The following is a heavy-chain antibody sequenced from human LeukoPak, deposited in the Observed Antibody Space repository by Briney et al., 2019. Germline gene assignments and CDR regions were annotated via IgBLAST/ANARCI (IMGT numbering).Heavy chain of an antibody. J-gene: IGHJ4*02. V-gene: IGHV3-48*03. CDR1: GFTFSSYE. CDR2: ISSSGSTV. D-gene: IGHD3-22*01. CDR3: AREKFYDNSGFDY. Sequence: PGGSLRLSCAAPGFTFSSYEMNWVRQAPGQGLEWVAYISSSGSTVYYADSVKGRFTISRDNAKSSLFLQMNSLRAEDTADYYCAREKFYDNSGFDYWGQGTLVTVSS.